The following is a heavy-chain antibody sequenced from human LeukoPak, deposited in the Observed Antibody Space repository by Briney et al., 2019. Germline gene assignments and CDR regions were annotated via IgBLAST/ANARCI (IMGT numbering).Heavy chain of an antibody. V-gene: IGHV3-43*01. Sequence: GGSLRLSCAASGFTFDDYTMHWVRQPPGKGLEWVSLISWDGGSTYYADSMKGRFTISRDNSKNSLYLQMNSLRTEDTALYYCAKDIGTIFGVVIDAFDIWGQGTMVTVSS. D-gene: IGHD3-3*01. J-gene: IGHJ3*02. CDR1: GFTFDDYT. CDR3: AKDIGTIFGVVIDAFDI. CDR2: ISWDGGST.